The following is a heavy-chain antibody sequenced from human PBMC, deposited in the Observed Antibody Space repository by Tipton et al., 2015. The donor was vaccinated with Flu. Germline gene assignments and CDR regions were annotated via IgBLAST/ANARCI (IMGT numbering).Heavy chain of an antibody. J-gene: IGHJ5*02. Sequence: LRLSCTVSGGSISSSSYYWGWIRQPPGKGLEWIGSIYYSGSTYYNPSLKSRVTISVDTSKNQFSLKLSSVTAADTAVYYCAREWTSLPVNWFDPWGQGTLVTVSS. D-gene: IGHD3/OR15-3a*01. CDR2: IYYSGST. CDR3: AREWTSLPVNWFDP. CDR1: GGSISSSSYY. V-gene: IGHV4-39*07.